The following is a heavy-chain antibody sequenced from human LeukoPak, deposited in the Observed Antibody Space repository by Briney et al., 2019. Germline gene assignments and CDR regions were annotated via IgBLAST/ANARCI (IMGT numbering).Heavy chain of an antibody. CDR1: GFTFSSYG. D-gene: IGHD6-6*01. CDR3: AKVSGLIAARHYFDY. V-gene: IGHV3-23*01. J-gene: IGHJ4*02. Sequence: GGSLRLSCAASGFTFSSYGIHWVRQAPGKGLEWVSAISGSGGGTYYAHSVKGRFTISRDNAKNTLFLQMSSLRAEDTAVYYCAKVSGLIAARHYFDYWGQGTLATVSS. CDR2: ISGSGGGT.